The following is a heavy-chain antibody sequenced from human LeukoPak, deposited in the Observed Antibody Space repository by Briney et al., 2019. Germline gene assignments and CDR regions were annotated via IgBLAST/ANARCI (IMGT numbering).Heavy chain of an antibody. CDR2: IKRDGIET. D-gene: IGHD2-2*01. V-gene: IGHV3-7*04. CDR1: GFTFSSYW. CDR3: ARGSSSFDY. Sequence: GGSLRLSCAASGFTFSSYWMSWVRQAPGKGLEWVADIKRDGIETYYVDSVKGRFAISRDNGKNSLFLQVNSLRAEDTAVYYCARGSSSFDYWGQGTLVTVSS. J-gene: IGHJ4*02.